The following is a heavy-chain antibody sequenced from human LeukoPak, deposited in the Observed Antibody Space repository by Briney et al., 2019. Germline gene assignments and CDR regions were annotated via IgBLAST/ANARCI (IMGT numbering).Heavy chain of an antibody. CDR1: GGSFSGYY. Sequence: PSETLSLTCAVYGGSFSGYYWSWIRQPPGKGLEWIGEINHSGSTYYNPSLKSRVTISVDTSKNQFSLKLSSVTAADTAVYYCARGLGSSSGYSLDYWGQGTLVTVSS. J-gene: IGHJ4*02. D-gene: IGHD3-22*01. CDR2: INHSGST. V-gene: IGHV4-34*01. CDR3: ARGLGSSSGYSLDY.